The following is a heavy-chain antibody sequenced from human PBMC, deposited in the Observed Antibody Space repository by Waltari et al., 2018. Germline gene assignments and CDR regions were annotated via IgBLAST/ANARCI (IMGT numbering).Heavy chain of an antibody. CDR1: GYSISINYY. D-gene: IGHD2-15*01. J-gene: IGHJ4*02. V-gene: IGHV4-38-2*01. CDR3: ARGGYHPANFDF. Sequence: QMHLQESGPGLVKPSETLSLPCALSGYSISINYYWAWIRQSPEKGLEWMGAIHHTGTTYYNPSLNSRITMSVDTPNNQFSLKLNSVTAADTAVYYCARGGYHPANFDFWGQGILVTVSS. CDR2: IHHTGTT.